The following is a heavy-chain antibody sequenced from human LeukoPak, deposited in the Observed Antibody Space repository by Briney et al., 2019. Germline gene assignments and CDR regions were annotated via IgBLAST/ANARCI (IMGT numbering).Heavy chain of an antibody. J-gene: IGHJ4*02. Sequence: GRSLRLSCAASGFTFSSYGMHWVRQAPGKGLEWVAFIRYDGSNKYYADSVKGRFTISRDNSKNTLYLQMNSLRAEDTAVYYCAKDREVVVITFFDYWGQGTLVTVSS. CDR3: AKDREVVVITFFDY. CDR2: IRYDGSNK. D-gene: IGHD3-22*01. V-gene: IGHV3-30*02. CDR1: GFTFSSYG.